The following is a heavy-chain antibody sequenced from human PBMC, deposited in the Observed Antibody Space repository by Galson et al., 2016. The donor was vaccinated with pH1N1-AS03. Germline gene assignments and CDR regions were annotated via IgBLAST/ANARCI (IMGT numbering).Heavy chain of an antibody. CDR2: IFPDDSDV. CDR3: ARIVVVHTATQSGSNWFDP. Sequence: QSGAEVKKPGESLKISGKGSGYNFNTYWIAWVRQTPGKGLEWMGIIFPDDSDVRYNPSFQGHITISADKSISTAYLQWRSLRAQDTAMYYCARIVVVHTATQSGSNWFDPWGQGSLFTVSS. CDR1: GYNFNTYW. J-gene: IGHJ5*02. V-gene: IGHV5-51*03. D-gene: IGHD2-15*01.